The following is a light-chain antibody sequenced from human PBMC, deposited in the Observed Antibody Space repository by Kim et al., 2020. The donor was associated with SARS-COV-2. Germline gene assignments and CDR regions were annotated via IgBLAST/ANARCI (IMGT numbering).Light chain of an antibody. CDR2: EAS. Sequence: IQMTQSPSTLSASLGDTVTITCRASQGISSWLAWYQQIPGKAPKLLIHEASNLRTGVPSRFSGSGVGTEFTLTISSLQPDDFATYYCQQYADYSRTFGQGTKVDIK. J-gene: IGKJ1*01. V-gene: IGKV1-5*03. CDR1: QGISSW. CDR3: QQYADYSRT.